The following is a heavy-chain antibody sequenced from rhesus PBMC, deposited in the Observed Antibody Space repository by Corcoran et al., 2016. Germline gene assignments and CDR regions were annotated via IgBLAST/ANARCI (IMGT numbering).Heavy chain of an antibody. V-gene: IGHV4S9*01. D-gene: IGHD3-16*01. J-gene: IGHJ3*01. CDR1: GEYLRDNSY. Sequence: QVRLQESGTELVKPAETMSLTCDVSGEYLRDNSYSNWIRQSQEKEFEGMGNFYGGSVHTDYNPSIWRRVSISRCTSRNHFSLRLNFVTAADNAVYYCTRGSPVNRVVTRSSDGFDFWCQGLRVTVS. CDR3: TRGSPVNRVVTRSSDGFDF. CDR2: FYGGSVHT.